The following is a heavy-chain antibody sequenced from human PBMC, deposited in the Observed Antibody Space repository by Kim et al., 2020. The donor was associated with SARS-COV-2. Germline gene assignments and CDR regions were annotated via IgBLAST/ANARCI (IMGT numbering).Heavy chain of an antibody. Sequence: TPEYAAAVKDRFNISRDASNNIAYLQMNSLKTEDTAVYYCARVRPNNSLGHWGQGTLVTVSS. V-gene: IGHV3-49*02. J-gene: IGHJ5*02. CDR2: TP. CDR3: ARVRPNNSLGH.